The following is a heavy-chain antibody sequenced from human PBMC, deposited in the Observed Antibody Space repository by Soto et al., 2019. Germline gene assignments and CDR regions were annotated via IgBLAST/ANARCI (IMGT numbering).Heavy chain of an antibody. D-gene: IGHD2-15*01. CDR1: GYTFTNSD. V-gene: IGHV1-8*01. J-gene: IGHJ4*02. CDR3: ARRPHCSGGVCYYGLDN. CDR2: MNPDSGHA. Sequence: ASVKVSCKASGYTFTNSDINWVRQAPGQGLEWMGWMNPDSGHAAYAQKFQGRVTLTTSTSTSTVYMEMRSLGSEDTAVYYCARRPHCSGGVCYYGLDNWGQGTLVTVSS.